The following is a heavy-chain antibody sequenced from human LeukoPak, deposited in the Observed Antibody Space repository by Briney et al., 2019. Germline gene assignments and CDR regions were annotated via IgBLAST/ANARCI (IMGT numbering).Heavy chain of an antibody. J-gene: IGHJ4*02. CDR2: IYPGDSGT. D-gene: IGHD3-22*01. Sequence: GESLQISCKGSGYSFTSYWIGWVRQLPGKGLEWMGIIYPGDSGTRYSPSFQGQVTISADKSISTAYLQWSSLKASDTAMYYCARLRAHYDSSGYPQKYYFDYWGQGTLVTVSS. CDR1: GYSFTSYW. V-gene: IGHV5-51*01. CDR3: ARLRAHYDSSGYPQKYYFDY.